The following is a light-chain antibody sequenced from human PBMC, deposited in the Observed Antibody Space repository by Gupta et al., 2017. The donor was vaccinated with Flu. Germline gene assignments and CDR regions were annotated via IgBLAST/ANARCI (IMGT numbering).Light chain of an antibody. CDR2: EAS. J-gene: IGKJ1*01. CDR1: QRISTS. V-gene: IGKV1-5*03. Sequence: DIQMTQSPSTLSASVGDRVTITCRASQRISTSLAWFQQKPRKGPNLLIYEASTVQDGVPPRFSGSGSGTEFTLTISSRQPDDLATYYCQQYTGFTWTFGQGTKVEIK. CDR3: QQYTGFTWT.